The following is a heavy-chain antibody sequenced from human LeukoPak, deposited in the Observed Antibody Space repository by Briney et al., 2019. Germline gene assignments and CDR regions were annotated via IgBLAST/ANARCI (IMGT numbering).Heavy chain of an antibody. V-gene: IGHV1-69*04. J-gene: IGHJ4*02. CDR2: IIPILGIA. CDR1: GGTFSSYA. CDR3: ASGQNYFDY. Sequence: PAASVKVSYKASGGTFSSYAISWVRQAPGQGLEWMGRIIPILGIANYAQKFQGRVTNTADKSTSTAYMELSSLRSEDTAVYYCASGQNYFDYWGQGTLVTVSS.